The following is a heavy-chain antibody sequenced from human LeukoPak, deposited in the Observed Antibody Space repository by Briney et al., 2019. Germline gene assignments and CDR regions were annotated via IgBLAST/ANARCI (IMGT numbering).Heavy chain of an antibody. D-gene: IGHD3-22*01. Sequence: PGGSRRLSCAASGFNFGDYFMSWIRQAPGKGLEWVAFINGPSNNIRYAESVEGRFTISRDNVKNSLYLQMHSLRIEDTAVYYCATSRVFGYWGQGALVSVSS. CDR1: GFNFGDYF. V-gene: IGHV3-11*04. J-gene: IGHJ4*02. CDR3: ATSRVFGY. CDR2: INGPSNNI.